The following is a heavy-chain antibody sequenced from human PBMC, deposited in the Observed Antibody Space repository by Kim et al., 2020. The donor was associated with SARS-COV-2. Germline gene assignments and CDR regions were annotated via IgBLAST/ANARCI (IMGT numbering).Heavy chain of an antibody. CDR2: YN. D-gene: IGHD1-26*01. J-gene: IGHJ5*02. CDR3: ARGSVGGIDP. V-gene: IGHV6-1*01. Sequence: YNDYAVAVKSRITINPDPSKNQFSLQLNSVTPEDTAVYYCARGSVGGIDPWGQGTLVTVSS.